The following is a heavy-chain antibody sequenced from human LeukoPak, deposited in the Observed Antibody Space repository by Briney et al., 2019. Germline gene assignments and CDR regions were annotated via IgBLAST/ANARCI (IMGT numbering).Heavy chain of an antibody. J-gene: IGHJ4*02. Sequence: SETLSLTCAVSRGSITNSSCYWGWIRQPPGKGLEWIGGIYYTGTTYYSPSLNSRITISMDTSKKQFPLRLASVTAADTAVYYCARRAVVPAAVSYFDNWGQGTLVTVSS. V-gene: IGHV4-39*01. CDR2: IYYTGTT. D-gene: IGHD2-2*01. CDR1: RGSITNSSCY. CDR3: ARRAVVPAAVSYFDN.